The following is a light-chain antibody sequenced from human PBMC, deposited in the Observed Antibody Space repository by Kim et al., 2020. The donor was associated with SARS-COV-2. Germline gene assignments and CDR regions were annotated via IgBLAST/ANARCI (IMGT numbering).Light chain of an antibody. Sequence: DIQMTQSPSSLSASVGDRVTISCRASQSISSWLAWYRHRPGKAPELLIYDASSLRKGVPSRFGGSGFETEFTLTIYSLQPDDFATYFCQQYTSHPYTFGQGSKLDI. CDR2: DAS. V-gene: IGKV1-5*01. CDR1: QSISSW. CDR3: QQYTSHPYT. J-gene: IGKJ2*01.